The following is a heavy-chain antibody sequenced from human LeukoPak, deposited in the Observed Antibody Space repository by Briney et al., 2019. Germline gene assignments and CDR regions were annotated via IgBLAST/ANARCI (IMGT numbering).Heavy chain of an antibody. D-gene: IGHD3-16*01. Sequence: GGSLRLSCAASGFTFSSYSMNWVRQAPGKGLEWVSSISSSSSYIYYADSVKGRFTISRDNAKNSLYLQMNSPGAEDTAVYYCARGGRRGLDYWGQGTLVTVSS. V-gene: IGHV3-21*01. CDR2: ISSSSSYI. J-gene: IGHJ4*02. CDR3: ARGGRRGLDY. CDR1: GFTFSSYS.